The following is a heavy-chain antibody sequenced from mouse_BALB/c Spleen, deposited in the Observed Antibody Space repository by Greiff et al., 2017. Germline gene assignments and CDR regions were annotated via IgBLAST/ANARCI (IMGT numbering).Heavy chain of an antibody. V-gene: IGHV1-82*01. CDR3: AREGWLRRGFAY. CDR2: IYPGDGDT. Sequence: QVQLQQSGPELVKPGASVKIPCKASGYAFSSSWMNWVKQRPGQGLEWIGRIYPGDGDTNYNGKFKGKATLTADKSSSTAYMQLSSLTSVDSAVYFCAREGWLRRGFAYWGQGTLVTVSA. CDR1: GYAFSSSW. J-gene: IGHJ3*01. D-gene: IGHD2-2*01.